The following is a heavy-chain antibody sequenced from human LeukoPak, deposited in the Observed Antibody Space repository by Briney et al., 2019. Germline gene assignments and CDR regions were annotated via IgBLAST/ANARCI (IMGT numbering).Heavy chain of an antibody. CDR3: ARDGSSWSHDAFDI. V-gene: IGHV4-4*07. CDR1: GGSISSYY. CDR2: IYTSGST. D-gene: IGHD6-13*01. J-gene: IGHJ3*02. Sequence: EPSETLSLTCTVSGGSISSYYWSWVRQPAGKGLEWIGRIYTSGSTNYNPSLKSRVTMSVDTSKNQFSLKLSSVTAADTAVYYCARDGSSWSHDAFDIWGQGTMVTVSS.